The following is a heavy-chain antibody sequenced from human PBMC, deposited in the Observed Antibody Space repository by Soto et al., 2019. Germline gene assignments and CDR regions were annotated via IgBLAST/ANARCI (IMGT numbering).Heavy chain of an antibody. CDR1: GFTFSSYG. CDR2: IWYDGSNK. Sequence: PRGSLRRSFAASGFTFSSYGIHWVRQAPGKGLEWVAVIWYDGSNKYYADSVKGRFAISRDNSKNTLYLQMNSLRAEDTAVYYCAREEIKTVTTHWYHYYGMDDWGQGTMVTVSS. V-gene: IGHV3-33*01. D-gene: IGHD4-4*01. J-gene: IGHJ6*02. CDR3: AREEIKTVTTHWYHYYGMDD.